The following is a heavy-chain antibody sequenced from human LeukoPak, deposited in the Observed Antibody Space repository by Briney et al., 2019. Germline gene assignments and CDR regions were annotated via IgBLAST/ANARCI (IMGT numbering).Heavy chain of an antibody. CDR3: ARGTTVAASAY. D-gene: IGHD4-11*01. Sequence: SETLSLTCTVSGGSISSGSYYWSWIRQPAGKGLEWIGRIYTSGSTNYNPSLKSRVTISVDTSKNQFSLKLSSVTAADTAIYYCARGTTVAASAYWGQGTLVTVSS. J-gene: IGHJ4*02. CDR2: IYTSGST. CDR1: GGSISSGSYY. V-gene: IGHV4-61*02.